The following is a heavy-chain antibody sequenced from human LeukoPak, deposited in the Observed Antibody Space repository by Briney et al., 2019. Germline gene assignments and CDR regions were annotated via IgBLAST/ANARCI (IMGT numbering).Heavy chain of an antibody. CDR3: ARLGDNWNYTGYYYYMDV. J-gene: IGHJ6*03. CDR1: GFTFSSYS. D-gene: IGHD1-7*01. V-gene: IGHV3-21*01. CDR2: ISSSSSYI. Sequence: GGSLRLSCAASGFTFSSYSMTWVRQAPGKGLEWVSSISSSSSYIYYADSVKGRFTISRDNAKNSLYLQMNSLRAEDTAVYYCARLGDNWNYTGYYYYMDVWGKGTTVTASS.